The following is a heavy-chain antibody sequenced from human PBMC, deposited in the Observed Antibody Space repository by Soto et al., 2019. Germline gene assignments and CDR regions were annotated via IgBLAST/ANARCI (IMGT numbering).Heavy chain of an antibody. D-gene: IGHD1-1*01. V-gene: IGHV4-61*01. CDR3: ARMRFGTVPHWFDP. CDR1: GGYVSSGSYF. Sequence: PSETLSLTCSVSSGHVVSGGYVSSGSYFWSWIRRPPGKDLEFIGYIYYTGKTYYNPSLKSRVTMSLDTSKNQVSLNLSSVNTADTAVYYCARMRFGTVPHWFDPWGQGTLVTVSS. CDR2: IYYTGKT. J-gene: IGHJ5*02.